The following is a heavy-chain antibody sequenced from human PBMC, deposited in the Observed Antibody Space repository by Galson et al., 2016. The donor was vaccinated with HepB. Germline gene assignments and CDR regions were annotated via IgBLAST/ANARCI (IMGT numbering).Heavy chain of an antibody. V-gene: IGHV1-46*01. Sequence: QSGAEVKKPGESLKISCKASGYTFSNYYMHWVRQAPGRGLEWMGLINPYGGDTTYAQQFRGRVTLTRDTSTGTIDMELSSLRSEDTAVYYCARGDFDASGTYYNPPFFHHWGQGSLVSVSS. CDR3: ARGDFDASGTYYNPPFFHH. CDR2: INPYGGDT. D-gene: IGHD2/OR15-2a*01. CDR1: GYTFSNYY. J-gene: IGHJ1*01.